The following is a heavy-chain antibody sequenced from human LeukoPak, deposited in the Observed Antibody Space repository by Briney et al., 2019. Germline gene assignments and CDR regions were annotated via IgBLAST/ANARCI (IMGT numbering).Heavy chain of an antibody. Sequence: VGTLRLSCAPSGFTSSSYSMNWVRGAPGKGVEWVSSISSSSSYIYYADSVKGRFTISRDNTKNSLYLQMNSLRAEDTAVYYCSRDRTGIAARYFDYWGQGTLVTVSS. CDR2: ISSSSSYI. V-gene: IGHV3-21*01. D-gene: IGHD6-6*01. J-gene: IGHJ4*02. CDR3: SRDRTGIAARYFDY. CDR1: GFTSSSYS.